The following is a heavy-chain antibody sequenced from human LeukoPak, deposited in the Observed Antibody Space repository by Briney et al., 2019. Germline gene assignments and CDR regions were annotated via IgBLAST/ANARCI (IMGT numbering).Heavy chain of an antibody. V-gene: IGHV3-9*01. CDR2: ITWNSGSI. D-gene: IGHD3-22*01. CDR3: AKDYYDSSGYPDAFDI. CDR1: GFNFDDYA. Sequence: PGRSMRLSWAASGFNFDDYALHLVRQAPGKSLWWVSSITWNSGSIGYADSVKGRFTISRDNAKNSLYLEMNSLRSEDTALYYCAKDYYDSSGYPDAFDIWGQGTMVTVSS. J-gene: IGHJ3*02.